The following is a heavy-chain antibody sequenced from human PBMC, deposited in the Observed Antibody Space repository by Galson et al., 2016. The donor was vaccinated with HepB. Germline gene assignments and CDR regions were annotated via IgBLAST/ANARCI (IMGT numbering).Heavy chain of an antibody. D-gene: IGHD4-11*01. CDR1: GGSFSDYYY. CDR2: INHSATT. V-gene: IGHV4-34*01. CDR3: ARGDCSNGVCYFDY. Sequence: SETLSLTCAVYGGSFSDYYYWSWIRQAPGKGLEWIGEINHSATTNYSPSLKSRVTLSVDTAKSQFSLQLTSVTAADAAFYYCARGDCSNGVCYFDYWGRGTLVTVSS. J-gene: IGHJ4*02.